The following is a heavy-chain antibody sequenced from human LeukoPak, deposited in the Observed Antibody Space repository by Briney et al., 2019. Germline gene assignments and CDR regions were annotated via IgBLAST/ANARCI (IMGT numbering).Heavy chain of an antibody. J-gene: IGHJ4*02. CDR2: ISAYNGNT. D-gene: IGHD3-10*01. V-gene: IGHV1-18*04. Sequence: ASVMVSCKASGYTFTSHGISWVRQAPGQGLEWMGWISAYNGNTNYAQKLQGRVTMTTDTSTSTAYMELRSLRSDDTAVYYCARVDYYGSGSYSLGDYWGQGTLVTVSS. CDR1: GYTFTSHG. CDR3: ARVDYYGSGSYSLGDY.